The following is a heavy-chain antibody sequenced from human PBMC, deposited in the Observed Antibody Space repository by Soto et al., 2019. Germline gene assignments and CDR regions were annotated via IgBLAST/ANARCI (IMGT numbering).Heavy chain of an antibody. Sequence: PGGSLRLSCAASGFTFSSYSMNWVRQAPGKGLEWVSSISSSSSYIYYADSVKGRFTISRDNAKNSLYLQMNSLRAEDTAVYYCAREVKAAHPRGWFDPWGQGTLVTVSS. CDR1: GFTFSSYS. CDR3: AREVKAAHPRGWFDP. J-gene: IGHJ5*02. D-gene: IGHD6-13*01. CDR2: ISSSSSYI. V-gene: IGHV3-21*01.